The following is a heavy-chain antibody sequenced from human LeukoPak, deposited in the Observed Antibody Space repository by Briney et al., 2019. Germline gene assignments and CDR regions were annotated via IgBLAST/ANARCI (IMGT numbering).Heavy chain of an antibody. Sequence: ASVKVSCKASGYIFTSYYMHWVRQAPGQGLEWMGIISPSGGSTSYAQKSQGRVTLTRDTSTSTVYMELSSLRSEDTAVYYCARVLDYYDSSPLNYWGQGTLVTVSP. CDR2: ISPSGGST. V-gene: IGHV1-46*01. J-gene: IGHJ4*02. CDR1: GYIFTSYY. D-gene: IGHD3-22*01. CDR3: ARVLDYYDSSPLNY.